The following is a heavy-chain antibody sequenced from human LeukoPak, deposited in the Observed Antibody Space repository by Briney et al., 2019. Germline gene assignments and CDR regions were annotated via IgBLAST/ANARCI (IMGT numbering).Heavy chain of an antibody. V-gene: IGHV4-59*08. CDR3: ASNYYGSGSLDY. CDR2: IYYSGST. D-gene: IGHD3-10*01. Sequence: SETLSLTCTVSSGSISSYYWSWTRQPPGKGLEWIGYIYYSGSTNYNPSLKSRVTISVDTSKNQFSLKLSSVTAADTAVYYCASNYYGSGSLDYWGQGNLVTVSS. CDR1: SGSISSYY. J-gene: IGHJ4*02.